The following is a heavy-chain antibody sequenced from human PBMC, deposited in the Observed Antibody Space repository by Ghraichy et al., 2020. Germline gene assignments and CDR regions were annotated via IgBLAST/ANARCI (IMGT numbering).Heavy chain of an antibody. Sequence: SGPTLVKPTETLTLTCTVSGFSLSNARMGVSWIRQPPGKALEWLAHIFSNDEKSYSTSLKSRLTISKDTSKSQVVLTMTNMDPVDTATYYCARIRGAAAGRGWFDPWGQGTLVTVSS. D-gene: IGHD6-13*01. J-gene: IGHJ5*02. CDR2: IFSNDEK. V-gene: IGHV2-26*01. CDR1: GFSLSNARMG. CDR3: ARIRGAAAGRGWFDP.